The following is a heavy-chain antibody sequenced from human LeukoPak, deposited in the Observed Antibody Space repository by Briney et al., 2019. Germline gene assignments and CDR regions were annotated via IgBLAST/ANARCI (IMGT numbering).Heavy chain of an antibody. J-gene: IGHJ4*02. D-gene: IGHD6-13*01. CDR2: IYYSGST. Sequence: SETLSLTCTVSGGSISSYYWSWIRQPPGKGVEWIGYIYYSGSTNYNPSLKSRVTISVDTSKNQFSLKLSSVTAADTAVYYCARHAGYSSPAYLDYWGQGTLVTVSS. CDR3: ARHAGYSSPAYLDY. V-gene: IGHV4-59*08. CDR1: GGSISSYY.